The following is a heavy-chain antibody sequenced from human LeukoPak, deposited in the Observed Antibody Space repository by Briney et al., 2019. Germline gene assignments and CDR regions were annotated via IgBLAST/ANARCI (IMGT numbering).Heavy chain of an antibody. V-gene: IGHV3-21*01. CDR1: GFTFSSYW. CDR3: ARAYSETYGLGYYYMDV. CDR2: ISSSSSYI. D-gene: IGHD1-26*01. J-gene: IGHJ6*03. Sequence: GGSLRLSCAASGFTFSSYWMSWVRQAPGKGLEWVSSISSSSSYIYYADSVKGRFTISRDNAKNSLYLQMNSLRAEDTAVYYCARAYSETYGLGYYYMDVWGKGTTVTISS.